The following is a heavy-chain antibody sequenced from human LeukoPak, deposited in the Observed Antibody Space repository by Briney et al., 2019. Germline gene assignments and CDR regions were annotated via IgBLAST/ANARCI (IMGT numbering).Heavy chain of an antibody. CDR3: ARDVSPAVSCYTS. CDR1: GFSFSTSS. Sequence: KPGGSLRLSCAASGFSFSTSSMKWVRQTPGKGVEWVSSISSSGRYIYYADSMKGRFTISRDNARNSVYLQMTSLRAEDTAVYHCARDVSPAVSCYTSWGQGTLVTVSS. V-gene: IGHV3-21*01. CDR2: ISSSGRYI. D-gene: IGHD2-2*02. J-gene: IGHJ4*02.